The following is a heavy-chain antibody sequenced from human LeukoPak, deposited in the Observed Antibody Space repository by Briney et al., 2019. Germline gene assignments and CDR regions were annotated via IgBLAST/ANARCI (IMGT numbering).Heavy chain of an antibody. CDR1: GGSISSGGYS. Sequence: PSETLSLTCAVSGGSISSGGYSWSWIRQPPGKGLEWIGYIYYSGSTYYNPSLKSRVTISVDTSKNQFSLKLSSVTAADTAAYYCAHWSSRGAFDIWGQGTMVTVSS. V-gene: IGHV4-30-4*07. CDR3: AHWSSRGAFDI. CDR2: IYYSGST. J-gene: IGHJ3*02. D-gene: IGHD1-26*01.